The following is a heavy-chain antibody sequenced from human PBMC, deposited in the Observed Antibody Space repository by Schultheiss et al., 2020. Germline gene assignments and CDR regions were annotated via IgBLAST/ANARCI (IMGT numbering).Heavy chain of an antibody. D-gene: IGHD4-23*01. V-gene: IGHV1-18*01. Sequence: ASVKVSCKASGYTFTTYGITWVRRAPGQGLEWMGWISAYNGDTSYSKNVQGRVTMTADASATTAFMELRSLRSDDTAVYYCARGGGMPWYFDLWGRGTLVTVSS. CDR3: ARGGGMPWYFDL. J-gene: IGHJ2*01. CDR2: ISAYNGDT. CDR1: GYTFTTYG.